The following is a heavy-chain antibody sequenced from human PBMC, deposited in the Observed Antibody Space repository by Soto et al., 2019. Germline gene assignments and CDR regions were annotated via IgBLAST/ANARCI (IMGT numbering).Heavy chain of an antibody. CDR2: IIPILGIA. CDR3: ARVGEGSGYSYGMDV. V-gene: IGHV1-69*02. Sequence: QVQLVQSGAEVKKPGSSVKVSCKASGGTFSSYTISWVRQAPGQGLEWMGRIIPILGIANYAQKFQGRVTITADKSTSTAYMELSSLRSEDTAVYYCARVGEGSGYSYGMDVWGQGTTVTVSS. CDR1: GGTFSSYT. D-gene: IGHD3-10*01. J-gene: IGHJ6*02.